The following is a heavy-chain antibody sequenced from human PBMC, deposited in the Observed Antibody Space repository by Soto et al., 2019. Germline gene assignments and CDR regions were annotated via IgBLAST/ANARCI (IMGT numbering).Heavy chain of an antibody. V-gene: IGHV4-34*01. D-gene: IGHD3-22*01. CDR2: INHSGST. CDR3: ARCLPRVAYYYDSRRFDP. CDR1: GGSFRDYY. Sequence: SEPLCLSWAVDGGSFRDYYGSWIRKPPGKGLEWIGEINHSGSTNYNPSLKSRVTISVDTSKNQFSLKLSSVTAADTAVYYCARCLPRVAYYYDSRRFDPWGQGTLVTV. J-gene: IGHJ5*02.